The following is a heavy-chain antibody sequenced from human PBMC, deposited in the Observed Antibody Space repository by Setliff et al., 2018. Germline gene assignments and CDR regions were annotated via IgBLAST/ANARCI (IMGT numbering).Heavy chain of an antibody. V-gene: IGHV4-39*07. Sequence: SETLSLTCTVSNGSLNRNGYYWAWVRQPPGKGLEWIASVYHRGTTYYNPSLKSRVTTSVDTSKNQFSLKLISVTAADTAVYYCARGRAGHSGHWGQGTLVTVSS. CDR3: ARGRAGHSGH. CDR1: NGSLNRNGYY. CDR2: VYHRGTT. J-gene: IGHJ4*02. D-gene: IGHD6-19*01.